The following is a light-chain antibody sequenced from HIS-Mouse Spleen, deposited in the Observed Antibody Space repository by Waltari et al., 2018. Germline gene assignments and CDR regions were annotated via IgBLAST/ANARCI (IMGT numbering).Light chain of an antibody. CDR2: GKN. CDR3: NSRDSSGNHVV. CDR1: SLRSYY. V-gene: IGLV3-19*01. Sequence: SSELTQDPAVSVALGQTVRITCQGDSLRSYYASWYPQKPGPATVLVSYGKNNRPSGIPDRFSGSSARNTASLTITGAQAEDEADYYCNSRDSSGNHVVFGGGTKLTVL. J-gene: IGLJ2*01.